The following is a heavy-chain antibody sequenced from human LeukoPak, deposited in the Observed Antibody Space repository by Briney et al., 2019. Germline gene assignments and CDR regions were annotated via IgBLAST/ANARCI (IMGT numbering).Heavy chain of an antibody. J-gene: IGHJ3*02. CDR2: IYHSGST. CDR3: ARVPTRDAFDI. CDR1: GYSISSGYY. V-gene: IGHV4-38-2*02. Sequence: SETLSLTCTVSGYSISSGYYWGWIRQPPGKGLEWIGSIYHSGSTYYNPSLKSRVTISVDTSKNQFSLKLSSVTAADTAVYYCARVPTRDAFDIWGQGTMVTVSS.